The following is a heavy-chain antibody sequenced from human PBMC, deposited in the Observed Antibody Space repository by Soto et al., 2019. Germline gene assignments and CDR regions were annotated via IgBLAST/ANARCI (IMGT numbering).Heavy chain of an antibody. CDR3: ARYYFIAARDNWFDP. D-gene: IGHD6-6*01. CDR2: IYYSGST. J-gene: IGHJ5*02. CDR1: GGSISSGDYY. V-gene: IGHV4-30-4*01. Sequence: PSETLSLTCTVSGGSISSGDYYWCWIRQPPGKGLEWIGYIYYSGSTYYNPSLKSRVTISVDTSKNQFSLKLSSVTAADTAVYYCARYYFIAARDNWFDPWGQGTLVTVSS.